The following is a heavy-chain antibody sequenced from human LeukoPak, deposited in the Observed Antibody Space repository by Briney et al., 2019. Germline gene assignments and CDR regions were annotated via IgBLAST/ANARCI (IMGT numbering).Heavy chain of an antibody. CDR2: IYSGGST. V-gene: IGHV3-53*01. CDR3: ARDPEDYYYMDV. Sequence: GGSLRLSCAASGFTVSSNYMSWVRQAPGKGLEWVSLIYSGGSTYYADSVKGRFTISRDNSKNTLYLQMNSLRAEDTAVYYCARDPEDYYYMDVWGNGTPVTVSS. J-gene: IGHJ6*03. CDR1: GFTVSSNY.